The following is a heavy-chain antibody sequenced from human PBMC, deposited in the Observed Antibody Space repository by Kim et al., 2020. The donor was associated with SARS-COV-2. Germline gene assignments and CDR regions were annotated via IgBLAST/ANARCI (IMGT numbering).Heavy chain of an antibody. Sequence: SETLSLTCTVSGGSISSYYWSWIRQPPGKGLEWIGYIYYSGSTNYNPSLKSRVTISVDTSKNQFSLKLSSLTAAATAVIYFAGYYYDSSGYYSGFDYLG. CDR3: AGYYYDSSGYYSGFDY. V-gene: IGHV4-59*01. D-gene: IGHD3-22*01. CDR1: GGSISSYY. J-gene: IGHJ4*01. CDR2: IYYSGST.